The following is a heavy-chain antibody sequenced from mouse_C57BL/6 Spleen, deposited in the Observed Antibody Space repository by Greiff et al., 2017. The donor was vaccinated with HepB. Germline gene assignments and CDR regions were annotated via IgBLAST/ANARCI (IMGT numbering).Heavy chain of an antibody. D-gene: IGHD1-1*01. CDR3: TRGRITTVVATDYAMDY. J-gene: IGHJ4*01. CDR1: GFTFSSYA. V-gene: IGHV5-9-1*02. Sequence: EVQRVESGEGLVKPGGSLKLSCAASGFTFSSYAMSWVRQTPEKRLEWVAYISSGGDYIYYADTVKGRFTISRDNARNTLYLQMSSLKSEDTAMYYCTRGRITTVVATDYAMDYWGQGTSVTVSS. CDR2: ISSGGDYI.